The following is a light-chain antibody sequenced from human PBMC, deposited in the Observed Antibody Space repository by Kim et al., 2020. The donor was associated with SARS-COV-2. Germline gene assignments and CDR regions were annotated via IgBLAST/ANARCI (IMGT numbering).Light chain of an antibody. J-gene: IGKJ4*01. CDR3: QQRSNWPLT. Sequence: EIVLTQSPATLSLSPGERATLSCRASQSVGSYLGWYQQKPGQAPRVLIYDASNRATGIPARFSGSGSGTDFTLTISSLESEDFAVYYCQQRSNWPLTFGGGTKLEIK. CDR1: QSVGSY. V-gene: IGKV3-11*01. CDR2: DAS.